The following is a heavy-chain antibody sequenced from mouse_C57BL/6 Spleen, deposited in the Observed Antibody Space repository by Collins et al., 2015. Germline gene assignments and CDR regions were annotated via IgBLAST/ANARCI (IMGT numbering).Heavy chain of an antibody. Sequence: QVQLQQSGAELMKPRASVKISCKATGYTFSSYWIEWVKQRPGHGLEWIGEILPGSGSTNYNEKFKGKATFTADTSSNTAYMQLSSLTSEDSAVYYCARQDGSSSRYFDVWGAGTTVTVSS. CDR1: GYTFSSYW. J-gene: IGHJ1*01. CDR2: ILPGSGST. V-gene: IGHV1-9*01. CDR3: ARQDGSSSRYFDV. D-gene: IGHD1-1*01.